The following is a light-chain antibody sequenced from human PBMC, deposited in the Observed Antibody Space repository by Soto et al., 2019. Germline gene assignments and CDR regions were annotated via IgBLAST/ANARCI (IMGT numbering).Light chain of an antibody. CDR2: DAS. Sequence: DIQRTQSPYTLSASVGDRVTITCRASQSISSWLAWYQQKPGKAPKLLISDASNLQSGVPSRFSGSGSGTEFTLTIISMQPDDIATYYCQQYNTYWTFGQGTKVDIK. CDR3: QQYNTYWT. CDR1: QSISSW. J-gene: IGKJ1*01. V-gene: IGKV1-5*01.